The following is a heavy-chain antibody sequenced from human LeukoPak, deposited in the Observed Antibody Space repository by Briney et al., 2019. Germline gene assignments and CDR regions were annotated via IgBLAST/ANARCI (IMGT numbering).Heavy chain of an antibody. CDR1: GYTFTGYY. CDR2: INPNSGDT. Sequence: EASVKVSCTASGYTFTGYYMHWVRQAPGQGLEWMGWINPNSGDTNYAQKFQGRVIMTRDTSISTGYMELSRLRSDDTAVYYCARQTAGYFDYWDQGTLVTVSS. D-gene: IGHD3-10*01. CDR3: ARQTAGYFDY. V-gene: IGHV1-2*02. J-gene: IGHJ4*02.